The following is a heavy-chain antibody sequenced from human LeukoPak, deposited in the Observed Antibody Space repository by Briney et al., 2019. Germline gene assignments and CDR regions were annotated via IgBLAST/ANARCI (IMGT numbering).Heavy chain of an antibody. D-gene: IGHD3-22*01. CDR3: ARAYYDTANWFDP. V-gene: IGHV3-48*01. J-gene: IGHJ5*02. CDR2: ISSSSSTI. CDR1: GFTFSSYS. Sequence: PGGSLRLSCAASGFTFSSYSMNWLRQAPGKGLEWVSYISSSSSTIYYADSVKGRFTISRDNAKNSLYLQMNSLRAEDTAVYYCARAYYDTANWFDPWGQGTLVTVSS.